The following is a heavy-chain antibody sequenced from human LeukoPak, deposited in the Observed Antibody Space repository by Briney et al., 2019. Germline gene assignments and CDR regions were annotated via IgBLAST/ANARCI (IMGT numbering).Heavy chain of an antibody. CDR3: AKDIGVDYGGSPAPYFDY. CDR2: TGWNSGSI. J-gene: IGHJ4*02. D-gene: IGHD4-23*01. CDR1: IHTLDVYH. Sequence: SLRLSCTASIHTLDVYHTQCVREAPREGLEGVLGTGWNSGSIDYADSVKGRFTISRDNAKNSLYLQMNSLRAEDTALYYCAKDIGVDYGGSPAPYFDYWGQGTLVTVSS. V-gene: IGHV3-9*01.